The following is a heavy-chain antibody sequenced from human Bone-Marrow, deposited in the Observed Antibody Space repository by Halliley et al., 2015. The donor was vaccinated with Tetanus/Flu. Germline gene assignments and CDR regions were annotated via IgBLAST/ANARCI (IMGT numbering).Heavy chain of an antibody. J-gene: IGHJ4*02. Sequence: WIGSIYYSGGTFYNPSLKSRVTISVDPSKTQLSLKLPSVAAADTATYYCATPGYSSKLGVDYWGPGIPVTVSS. D-gene: IGHD2-2*01. CDR3: ATPGYSSKLGVDY. CDR2: IYYSGGT. V-gene: IGHV4-39*01.